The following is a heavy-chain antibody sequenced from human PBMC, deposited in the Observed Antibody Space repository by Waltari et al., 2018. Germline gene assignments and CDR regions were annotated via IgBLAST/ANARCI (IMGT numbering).Heavy chain of an antibody. CDR2: IKHSGST. V-gene: IGHV4-34*01. J-gene: IGHJ4*02. CDR3: ARGARITIFGVGRRFDY. D-gene: IGHD3-3*01. Sequence: QVQLQQWGAGLLKPSETLSLTCAVYGGSFSGYYWSWIRQPPGKGLEWIGEIKHSGSTNYNPSLKRRVTRSVDTSKNQFSRKLSSVTAADTAVYDCARGARITIFGVGRRFDYWGQGTLVTVSS. CDR1: GGSFSGYY.